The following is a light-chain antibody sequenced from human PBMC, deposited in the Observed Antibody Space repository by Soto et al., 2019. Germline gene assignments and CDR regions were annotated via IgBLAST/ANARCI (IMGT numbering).Light chain of an antibody. J-gene: IGKJ5*01. CDR3: QQYDNLLLT. V-gene: IGKV1-33*01. CDR2: DAS. Sequence: DIQMTQSPSSLSASVGDRVTITCPASQDISNYLNWYQQKPGKAPKLLIYDASNLETGVPSRFSGSGSGTDFTFTISSLQPEDIATYYCQQYDNLLLTFGQGTRLEIK. CDR1: QDISNY.